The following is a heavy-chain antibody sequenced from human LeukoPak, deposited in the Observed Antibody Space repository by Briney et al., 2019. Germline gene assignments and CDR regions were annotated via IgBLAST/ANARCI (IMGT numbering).Heavy chain of an antibody. D-gene: IGHD3-10*01. V-gene: IGHV3-33*01. J-gene: IGHJ6*02. Sequence: GGSLRLSCAASGFTFSSYSMHWVRQAPGKGLEWVALIWYDATNEYYADSVKGRFTISRDNSKNTLYLQMNSLRAEDTAMYYCARDFMVRGVTYYYYGMDVWGQGTTVTVSS. CDR3: ARDFMVRGVTYYYYGMDV. CDR1: GFTFSSYS. CDR2: IWYDATNE.